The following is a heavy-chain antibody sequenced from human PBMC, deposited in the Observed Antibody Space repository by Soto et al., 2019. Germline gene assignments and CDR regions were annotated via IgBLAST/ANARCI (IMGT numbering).Heavy chain of an antibody. J-gene: IGHJ5*02. CDR1: GFSLSTSGVG. V-gene: IGHV2-5*02. Sequence: QITLKESGPTLVKPTQTLTLTCAFSGFSLSTSGVGVGWIRQPPGKALEWLALIYWDDDKRYSPSLKSRLTITKDTSKNQVVLTMTNMDPVDTATYYCARSHYYGSGGVIAWFDPWGQGTLVTVSS. CDR3: ARSHYYGSGGVIAWFDP. CDR2: IYWDDDK. D-gene: IGHD3-10*01.